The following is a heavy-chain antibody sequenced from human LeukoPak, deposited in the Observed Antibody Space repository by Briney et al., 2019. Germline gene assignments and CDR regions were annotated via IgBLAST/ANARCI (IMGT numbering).Heavy chain of an antibody. D-gene: IGHD3-16*01. J-gene: IGHJ3*02. CDR1: GFYFPGYW. V-gene: IGHV5-51*01. CDR2: IYPSDSAT. CDR3: GTFWGVGGGGMDI. Sequence: GESLKISCKGSGFYFPGYWIAWVRQMPGKGLEWMGIIYPSDSATTYSPSLQGQVTISADKSISTAYLQWSSLKASDSALYYCGTFWGVGGGGMDIWGQGTMVTVSS.